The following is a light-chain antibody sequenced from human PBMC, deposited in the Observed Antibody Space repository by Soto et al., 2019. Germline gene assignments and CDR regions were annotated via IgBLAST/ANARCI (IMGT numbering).Light chain of an antibody. CDR2: EVT. J-gene: IGLJ3*02. CDR1: TSDVGDYKY. CDR3: SLYTSSRV. V-gene: IGLV2-14*01. Sequence: QSALTQPASVSGSPGQSITISCTGTTSDVGDYKYISWYQQHPGKVPKLIIYEVTNRPSGVSNRFSGSKSGNTASLTISGLQAEDEADYYCSLYTSSRVFGGGTKVTVL.